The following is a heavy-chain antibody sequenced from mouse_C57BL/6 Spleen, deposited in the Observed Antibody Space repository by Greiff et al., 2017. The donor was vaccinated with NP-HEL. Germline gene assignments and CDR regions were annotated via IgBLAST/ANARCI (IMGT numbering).Heavy chain of an antibody. D-gene: IGHD1-1*01. CDR2: IWSGGST. J-gene: IGHJ2*01. CDR3: ARALATVVATGFDY. CDR1: GFSLTSYG. Sequence: QVQLKQSGPGLVQPSQSLSITCTVSGFSLTSYGVHWVRQSPGKGLEWLGVIWSGGSTDYNAAFISRLSISKDNSKSQVFFKMNSLQADDTAIYYCARALATVVATGFDYWGQGTTLTVSS. V-gene: IGHV2-2*01.